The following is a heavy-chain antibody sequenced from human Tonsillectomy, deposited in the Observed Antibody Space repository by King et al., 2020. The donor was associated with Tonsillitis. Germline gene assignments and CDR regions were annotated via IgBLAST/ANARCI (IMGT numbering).Heavy chain of an antibody. CDR1: GYSFTGYY. CDR3: VRDRGSGSYYEGFYGMDV. J-gene: IGHJ6*02. CDR2: INPNSGGT. V-gene: IGHV1-2*02. Sequence: QLVQSGAEVKKPGASVKVSCKASGYSFTGYYMHWVRQAPGQGLEWMGWINPNSGGTNYAQKFRGRVTMTRDTSISTAYMVLTRLRSDDTAVYYFVRDRGSGSYYEGFYGMDVWGQGTTVTVSS. D-gene: IGHD3-10*01.